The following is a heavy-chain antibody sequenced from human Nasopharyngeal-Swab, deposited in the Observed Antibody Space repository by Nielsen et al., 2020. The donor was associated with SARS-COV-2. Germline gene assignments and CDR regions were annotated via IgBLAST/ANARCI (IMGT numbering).Heavy chain of an antibody. J-gene: IGHJ4*02. V-gene: IGHV3-30*04. CDR2: ISYDGSNK. Sequence: GESLKTSCAASGFTFSSYAMHWVRQAPGKGLEWVAVISYDGSNKYYADSVKGRFTISSDNSKNTLYLQMNSLRAEDTAVYYCARDESPRLRWLDYWGQGTLVTVSS. CDR1: GFTFSSYA. CDR3: ARDESPRLRWLDY. D-gene: IGHD4-23*01.